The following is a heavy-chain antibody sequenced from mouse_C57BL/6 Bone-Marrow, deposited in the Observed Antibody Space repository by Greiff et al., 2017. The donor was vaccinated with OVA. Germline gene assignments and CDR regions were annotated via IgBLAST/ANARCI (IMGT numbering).Heavy chain of an antibody. CDR1: GFNFKDDY. V-gene: IGHV14-4*01. CDR3: TSIYYGND. D-gene: IGHD2-1*01. J-gene: IGHJ2*01. Sequence: VQLQQSGAELVRPGASVKLSCTASGFNFKDDYMHWVKQRPEQGLEWIGWIDPENGDTEYASKFQGKATITADTSSNTAYLQLSSLTSEDTAVYYCTSIYYGNDWGQGTTLTVSS. CDR2: IDPENGDT.